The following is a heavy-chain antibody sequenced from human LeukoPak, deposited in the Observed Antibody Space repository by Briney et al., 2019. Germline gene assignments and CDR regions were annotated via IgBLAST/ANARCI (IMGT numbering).Heavy chain of an antibody. Sequence: SQTLSLTCAISGDSFSSISVAWNWIRHSPSGGLEWLGRTYYRSKWYYEYAVSVKGRITINPDPSKNQFSLQLNSVTPEDTAVYYCALARSEYHYGMDVWGQGTTVTVSS. J-gene: IGHJ6*02. CDR3: ALARSEYHYGMDV. CDR1: GDSFSSISVA. V-gene: IGHV6-1*01. CDR2: TYYRSKWYY.